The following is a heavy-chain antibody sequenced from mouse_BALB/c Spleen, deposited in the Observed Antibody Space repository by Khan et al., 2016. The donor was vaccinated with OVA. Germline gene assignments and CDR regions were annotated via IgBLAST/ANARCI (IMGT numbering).Heavy chain of an antibody. CDR1: GYTFTNYW. CDR2: IYPSDSYT. CDR3: TRLSVCVSWVY. Sequence: QVQLQQPGAELVRPGASVKLSCKASGYTFTNYWINWVKLRPGQGLEWIGNIYPSDSYTNYNQKFKETATLTVDKSSSKAYIHLSSPTTEEDAVSYCTRLSVCVSWVYWGRGTSVTVSS. J-gene: IGHJ4*01. V-gene: IGHV1-69*02.